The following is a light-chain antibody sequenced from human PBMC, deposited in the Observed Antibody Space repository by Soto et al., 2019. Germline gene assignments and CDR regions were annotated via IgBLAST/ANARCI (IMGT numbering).Light chain of an antibody. Sequence: EIVMTQSPATLSVSPGERATLSCRASQSVSSDLAWYHQKPGQAPRLLIYGASTRATGIPARFSGSGSGTEFTLTINSLRSEDFAVYYCQQYNNWPRTFGQGTKV. CDR2: GAS. J-gene: IGKJ1*01. CDR3: QQYNNWPRT. V-gene: IGKV3-15*01. CDR1: QSVSSD.